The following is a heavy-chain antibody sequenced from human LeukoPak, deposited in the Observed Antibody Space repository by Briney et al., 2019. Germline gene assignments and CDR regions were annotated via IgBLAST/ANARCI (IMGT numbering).Heavy chain of an antibody. V-gene: IGHV6-1*01. Sequence: SQTLSLTCAISGGSVSSNSAAWNWIRQSPSRGLEWLGRTYYRSKWYNDYAVSVKSRITINPDTSKNQFSLQLNSVTPEDTAVYYCARPYYYEGSGYRHVDYWGQGTLVTVSS. CDR2: TYYRSKWYN. J-gene: IGHJ4*02. D-gene: IGHD3-22*01. CDR3: ARPYYYEGSGYRHVDY. CDR1: GGSVSSNSAA.